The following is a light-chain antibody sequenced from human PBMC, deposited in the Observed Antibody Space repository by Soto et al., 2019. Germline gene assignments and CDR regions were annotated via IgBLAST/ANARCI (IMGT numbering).Light chain of an antibody. CDR3: SSYAGNNIFV. CDR1: SSDVVAFDY. V-gene: IGLV2-8*01. J-gene: IGLJ1*01. Sequence: QAVRTQPPSASGSPGQSVTIPCTGTSSDVVAFDYVSWYQQYPGEAPKLLVYDVNKRPSGVPDRFSGSKSGNTASLTLSGLQAEDEADFYCSSYAGNNIFVFGTGTK. CDR2: DVN.